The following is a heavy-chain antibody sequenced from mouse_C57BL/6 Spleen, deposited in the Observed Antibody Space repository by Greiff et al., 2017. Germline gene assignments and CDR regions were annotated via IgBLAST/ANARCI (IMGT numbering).Heavy chain of an antibody. J-gene: IGHJ4*01. CDR3: ARHERWLSYAMDY. Sequence: QVQLQHSGAELVKPGASVKLSCKASGYTFTEYTIHWVKQRSGQGLGWIGWFYPGRGSIKYNEKFKDKATLTAYKSSSTVYMELSRLTSEDSAVYVCARHERWLSYAMDYWGQGTSVTVSS. CDR2: FYPGRGSI. D-gene: IGHD1-1*02. V-gene: IGHV1-62-2*01. CDR1: GYTFTEYT.